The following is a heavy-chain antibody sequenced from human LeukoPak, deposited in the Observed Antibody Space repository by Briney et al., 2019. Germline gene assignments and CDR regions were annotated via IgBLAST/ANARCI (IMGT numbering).Heavy chain of an antibody. CDR2: IGVDGPPT. CDR3: AKWPEGAMDYFDY. J-gene: IGHJ4*02. Sequence: GGSLRLSCAASGLSFSSDAMTWAREAPVEGLEWGSVIGVDGPPTYSEDSEKGRLTISRDNSKNTLYLEMSSLRVEDTAIYYFAKWPEGAMDYFDYWGQGTLVTVSS. V-gene: IGHV3-23*01. D-gene: IGHD3-16*01. CDR1: GLSFSSDA.